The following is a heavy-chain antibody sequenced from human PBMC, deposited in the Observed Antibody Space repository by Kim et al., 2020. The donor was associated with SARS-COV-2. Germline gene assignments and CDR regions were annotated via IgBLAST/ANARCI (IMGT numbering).Heavy chain of an antibody. V-gene: IGHV1-58*01. D-gene: IGHD6-13*01. J-gene: IGHJ6*02. CDR3: ASPGGSRENYGMDV. CDR1: GFTFTSSA. CDR2: IVVGSGNT. Sequence: SVKVSCKASGFTFTSSAVQWVRQARGQRLEWIGWIVVGSGNTNYAQKFQERVTITRDMSTSTAYMELSSLRSDDTAVYYCASPGGSRENYGMDVWGQGTTVTVSS.